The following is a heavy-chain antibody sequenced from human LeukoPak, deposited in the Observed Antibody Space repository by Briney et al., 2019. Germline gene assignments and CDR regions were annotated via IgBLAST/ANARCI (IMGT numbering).Heavy chain of an antibody. V-gene: IGHV4-38-2*02. CDR1: GYSISSGYY. Sequence: SETLSLTCTVSGYSISSGYYWSWIRQPPGKGLEWIGEINHSGSTNYNPSLKSRVTISVDTSKNQFSLKLSSVTAADTAVYYCASRKTRIQLWHGGALGYWGQGTLVTVSS. D-gene: IGHD5-18*01. J-gene: IGHJ4*02. CDR3: ASRKTRIQLWHGGALGY. CDR2: INHSGST.